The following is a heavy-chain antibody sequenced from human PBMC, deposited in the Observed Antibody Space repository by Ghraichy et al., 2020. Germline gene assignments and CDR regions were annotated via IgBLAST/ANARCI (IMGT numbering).Heavy chain of an antibody. V-gene: IGHV4-59*08. Sequence: SETLSLTCTVSGGSISSYYWSWIRQPPGKGLEWIGYIYYSGSTNYNPSLKSRVTISVDTSKNQFSLKLSSVTAADTAVYYCARPRHNWNDGRGKGYYYYMDVWGKGTTVTVSS. D-gene: IGHD1-1*01. J-gene: IGHJ6*03. CDR2: IYYSGST. CDR1: GGSISSYY. CDR3: ARPRHNWNDGRGKGYYYYMDV.